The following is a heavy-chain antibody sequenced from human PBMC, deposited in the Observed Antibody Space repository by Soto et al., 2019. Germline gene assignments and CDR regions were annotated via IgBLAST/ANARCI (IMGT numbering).Heavy chain of an antibody. CDR2: IYYSGST. D-gene: IGHD3-22*01. Sequence: SETLSLTCTVAGVSISSGDYYWSWLSQHPGKGLEWIGYIYYSGSTYYNPSLKSRVTISVDTSKNQFSLKLSSVTAADTAVYYCASGAYYYDSSGYRSDFFDYWGQGTLVTVSS. J-gene: IGHJ4*02. CDR3: ASGAYYYDSSGYRSDFFDY. V-gene: IGHV4-31*03. CDR1: GVSISSGDYY.